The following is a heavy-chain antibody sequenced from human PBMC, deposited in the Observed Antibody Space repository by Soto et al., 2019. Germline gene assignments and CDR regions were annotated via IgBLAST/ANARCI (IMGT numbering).Heavy chain of an antibody. CDR1: GYTFTNYG. V-gene: IGHV1-18*01. CDR3: ARETYCSSTSCYIAY. CDR2: ISAYNGNT. D-gene: IGHD2-2*02. Sequence: ASVKVSCKASGYTFTNYGIIWVRQAPGQGLELMGWISAYNGNTNYAQKLQGRVTMTTDTSTSTAYMELRSLRSDDTAVYYCARETYCSSTSCYIAYWGQGTLVTVSS. J-gene: IGHJ4*02.